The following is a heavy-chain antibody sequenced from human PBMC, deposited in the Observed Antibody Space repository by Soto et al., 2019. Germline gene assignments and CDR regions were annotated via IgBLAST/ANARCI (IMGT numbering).Heavy chain of an antibody. D-gene: IGHD5-18*01. V-gene: IGHV3-33*01. CDR2: IWYDGSNK. Sequence: QVQLVESGGGVVQPGKSLTLSCTASGFTFSTYGMHWVRQARGKGLEWVAIIWYDGSNKYHGDSLMGRFTISRVNSKNTLYLQMNNLRAEDTAVYFCGRDGALGDTAVVDSWGQGTLVTFSS. J-gene: IGHJ4*02. CDR1: GFTFSTYG. CDR3: GRDGALGDTAVVDS.